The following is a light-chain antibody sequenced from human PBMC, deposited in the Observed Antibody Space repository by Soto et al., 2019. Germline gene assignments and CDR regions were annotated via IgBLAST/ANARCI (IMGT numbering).Light chain of an antibody. CDR3: LQYKTYPFT. J-gene: IGKJ3*01. V-gene: IGKV1-16*02. CDR1: QGVGNS. Sequence: DIQMTQSPSSLSASVGDRVTITCRASQGVGNSLAWIQQKPGEAPKSLISSASSLHSGVPSKFSGSGSGTDFTLTISSLQPEDFATYYCLQYKTYPFTFGPGTKVEIK. CDR2: SAS.